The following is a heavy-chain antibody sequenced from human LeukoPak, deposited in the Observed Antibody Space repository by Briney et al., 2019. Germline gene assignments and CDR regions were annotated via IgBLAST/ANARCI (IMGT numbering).Heavy chain of an antibody. V-gene: IGHV3-23*01. CDR2: ISGSGGST. D-gene: IGHD3-3*01. Sequence: GGSLRLSCAASGFTFSSYAMSWVRQAPGKGLEWVSAISGSGGSTYYADSVKGRFTISRDNSKNTLYLQMNSLRAEDTAVYYCATHYDFWSPDYYYYGMDVWGQGTTVTVS. J-gene: IGHJ6*02. CDR1: GFTFSSYA. CDR3: ATHYDFWSPDYYYYGMDV.